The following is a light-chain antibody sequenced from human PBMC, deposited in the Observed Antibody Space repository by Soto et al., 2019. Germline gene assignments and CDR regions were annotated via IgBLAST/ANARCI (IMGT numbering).Light chain of an antibody. CDR3: SSYTPTRSYV. J-gene: IGLJ1*01. CDR2: EVS. Sequence: QSVLTQPASVSGSPGQSITISCAGTSSDVGRYNYVSWYQQHPGEAPKLLIYEVSNRPSGVSNRFSGSKSASTASLTISGLQAEDEADYYCSSYTPTRSYVFGTGTKVTVL. CDR1: SSDVGRYNY. V-gene: IGLV2-14*01.